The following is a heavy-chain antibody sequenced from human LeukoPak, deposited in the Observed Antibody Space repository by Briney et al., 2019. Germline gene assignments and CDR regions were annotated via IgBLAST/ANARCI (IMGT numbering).Heavy chain of an antibody. CDR1: GGSFSGYY. D-gene: IGHD2-8*01. Sequence: SETLSLTCAVYGGSFSGYYWSWLRQPPGKGLEWVGEINHSGSTNYNPSLKRRATISVDTSKNQFSLKLSSVTAADTAVYYCAREGFCTNGVCLPPPSAFWFDPWGQGTLVTVSS. CDR3: AREGFCTNGVCLPPPSAFWFDP. CDR2: INHSGST. J-gene: IGHJ5*02. V-gene: IGHV4-34*01.